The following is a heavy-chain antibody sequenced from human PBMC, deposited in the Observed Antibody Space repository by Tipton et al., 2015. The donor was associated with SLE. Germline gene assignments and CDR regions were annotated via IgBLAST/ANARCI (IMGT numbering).Heavy chain of an antibody. CDR2: VYSSGST. V-gene: IGHV4-59*01. Sequence: TLSLTCTVSGGSISGYYWSWIRQSPGEGLEWIGYVYSSGSTHYNPSLKSRVTISVDASKNQFSLGLTSVTAADTAVYYCARRHFDTSGYYRGAFDIWGQGTMVTVSS. D-gene: IGHD3-22*01. CDR3: ARRHFDTSGYYRGAFDI. CDR1: GGSISGYY. J-gene: IGHJ3*02.